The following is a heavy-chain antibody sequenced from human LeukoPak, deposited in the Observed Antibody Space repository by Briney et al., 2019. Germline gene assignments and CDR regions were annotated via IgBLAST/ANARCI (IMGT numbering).Heavy chain of an antibody. CDR3: ARLGQLVSSGYYFPNFDY. CDR1: GGSISSSSYY. V-gene: IGHV4-39*01. D-gene: IGHD3-22*01. J-gene: IGHJ4*02. Sequence: PSETLSLTCTVSGGSISSSSYYWGWIRQPPGKGLEWIGSIYYSGSTYYNPSLKSRVTISVDTSKNQFSLKLSSVTAADTAVYYCARLGQLVSSGYYFPNFDYWGQGTLVAVTS. CDR2: IYYSGST.